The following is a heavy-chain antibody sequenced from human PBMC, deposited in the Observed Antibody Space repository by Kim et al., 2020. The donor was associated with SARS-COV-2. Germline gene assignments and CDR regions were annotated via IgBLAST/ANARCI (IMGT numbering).Heavy chain of an antibody. V-gene: IGHV3-30*18. J-gene: IGHJ6*02. CDR3: ANSCSSTSCYPTDYGMDV. CDR2: ISYDGSNK. Sequence: GGSLRLSCAASGFTFSSYGMHWVRQAPGKGLEWVAVISYDGSNKYYADSVKGRFTISRDNSKNTLYLQMNSLRAEDTAVYYCANSCSSTSCYPTDYGMDVWGQGTTVTVSS. CDR1: GFTFSSYG. D-gene: IGHD2-2*01.